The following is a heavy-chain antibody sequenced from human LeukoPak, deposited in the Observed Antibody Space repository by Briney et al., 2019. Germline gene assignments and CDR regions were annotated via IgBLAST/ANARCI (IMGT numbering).Heavy chain of an antibody. J-gene: IGHJ4*02. Sequence: SETLSLTCTVSGGSFSSYYWTWIRQPAGKGLEWIGRIYNSGTTNYSPSLESRATISLDTPKSRFSLRLTSMTAADTAVYYCARIFDSWGQGILVTVSS. V-gene: IGHV4-4*07. CDR1: GGSFSSYY. CDR3: ARIFDS. CDR2: IYNSGTT.